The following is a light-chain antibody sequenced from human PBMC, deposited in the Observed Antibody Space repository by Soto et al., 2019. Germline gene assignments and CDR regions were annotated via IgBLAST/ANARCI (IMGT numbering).Light chain of an antibody. CDR2: DAS. CDR1: QSVSSH. J-gene: IGKJ5*01. CDR3: QQGGNWPPT. Sequence: EIVLTQSPATLSLSPGERATVSCRASQSVSSHLAWYQQKRGQAPRLLIYDASSRASGIPARFSGSGSGTDFTLTISSLEPEDFAVYYCQQGGNWPPTFGQGTRLEIK. V-gene: IGKV3-11*01.